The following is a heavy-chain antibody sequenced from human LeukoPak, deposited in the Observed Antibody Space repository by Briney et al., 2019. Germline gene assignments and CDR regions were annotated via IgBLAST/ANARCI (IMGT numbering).Heavy chain of an antibody. CDR3: ARVPRLTYYYDSSGSQDAFDI. CDR1: GGSFSGYY. D-gene: IGHD3-22*01. Sequence: SETLSLTCAVYGGSFSGYYWSWIRPPPGKGLEGIGEINHSGSTYYNPSLKSRVTISVDTSKNQFSLRLSSVTAADTAVYYCARVPRLTYYYDSSGSQDAFDIWGQGAMVTVSS. J-gene: IGHJ3*02. V-gene: IGHV4-34*01. CDR2: INHSGST.